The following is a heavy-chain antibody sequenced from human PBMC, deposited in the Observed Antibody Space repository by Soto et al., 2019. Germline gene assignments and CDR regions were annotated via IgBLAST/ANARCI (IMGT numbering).Heavy chain of an antibody. CDR3: AAYDSEGYFDY. Sequence: ETLSLTCIVSGGSITNFHWSWIRQPPGKGLEWIGYVYFSGSTKYNPSFKSRVTMSIDTSKNEFSLRLISVTAADSAAYFCAAYDSEGYFDYWGQGALVTVSS. V-gene: IGHV4-59*01. J-gene: IGHJ4*02. CDR2: VYFSGST. D-gene: IGHD3-22*01. CDR1: GGSITNFH.